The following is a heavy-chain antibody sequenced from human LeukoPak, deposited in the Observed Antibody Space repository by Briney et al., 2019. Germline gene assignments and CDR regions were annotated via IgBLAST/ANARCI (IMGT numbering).Heavy chain of an antibody. CDR3: AKDPSPILTGYFVPTFDY. J-gene: IGHJ4*02. CDR2: ISYDGSNK. CDR1: GFTFSSYG. Sequence: QTGGSLRLSCAASGFTFSSYGMHWVRQAPGKGLEWVAVISYDGSNKYYADSVKGRFTNSRDNSKNTLYLQMNSLRAEDTAVYYCAKDPSPILTGYFVPTFDYWGQGTLVTVSS. V-gene: IGHV3-30*18. D-gene: IGHD3-9*01.